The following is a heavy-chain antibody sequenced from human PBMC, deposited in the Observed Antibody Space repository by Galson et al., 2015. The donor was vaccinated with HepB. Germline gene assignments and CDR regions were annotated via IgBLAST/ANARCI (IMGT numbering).Heavy chain of an antibody. V-gene: IGHV1-8*01. CDR3: ASNPPNTGNFDY. CDR1: GYTFTNYD. J-gene: IGHJ4*02. Sequence: SCKASGYTFTNYDINWVRQATGQGLEWMGWMNPNSGDTGYAQKFQGRVTMTRDTSIRTAYMELNSLTSEDTAVYYCASNPPNTGNFDYWGRGTLVTVSS. CDR2: MNPNSGDT. D-gene: IGHD1-26*01.